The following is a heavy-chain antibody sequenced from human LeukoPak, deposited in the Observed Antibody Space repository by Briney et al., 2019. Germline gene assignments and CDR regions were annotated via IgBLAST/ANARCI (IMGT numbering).Heavy chain of an antibody. CDR2: LSTSGGST. D-gene: IGHD1-26*01. CDR3: AKAASPTTRYFDY. CDR1: GFTFPSYA. V-gene: IGHV3-23*01. Sequence: PGGSLRLSCAASGFTFPSYAMNWVPQAPGKGLEWVSALSTSGGSTYYADSVKGRFTISRDNSKNTLYLQMDSLRAEDTAVYYCAKAASPTTRYFDYWGQGTLVTVSS. J-gene: IGHJ4*02.